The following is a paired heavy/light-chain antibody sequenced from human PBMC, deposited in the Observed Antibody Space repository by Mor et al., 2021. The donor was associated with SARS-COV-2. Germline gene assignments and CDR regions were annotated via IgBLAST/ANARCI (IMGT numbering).Light chain of an antibody. J-gene: IGKJ2*01. CDR1: QSISSW. V-gene: IGKV1-5*03. Sequence: DIQMTQSPSTLSASVGDRVTITCRASQSISSWLAWYQQKPGNAPKLLIYKASSLESGVPSRFSGSGSGTEFTLTISSLQPDDFATYYCQQYNSYSETFGQGTKLEIK. CDR3: QQYNSYSET. CDR2: KAS.
Heavy chain of an antibody. Sequence: QVQLVESGGGVVQPGRSLRLSCAASGFTFSSYGMHWVRQAPGKGLEWVAVIWYDGSNKYYADSVKGRFTISRDNSKNTLYLQMNSLRAEDTAVYYCASAPTYCSSTSCYRSAFDIWGQGTMVTVSS. CDR3: ASAPTYCSSTSCYRSAFDI. CDR2: IWYDGSNK. J-gene: IGHJ3*02. V-gene: IGHV3-33*01. CDR1: GFTFSSYG. D-gene: IGHD2-2*02.